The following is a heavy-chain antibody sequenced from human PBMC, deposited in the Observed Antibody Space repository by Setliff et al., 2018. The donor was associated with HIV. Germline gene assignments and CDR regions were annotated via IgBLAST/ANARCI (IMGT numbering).Heavy chain of an antibody. D-gene: IGHD3-16*02. CDR2: VYYSGST. Sequence: SETLSLTCTVSDSGTYYWGWIRQPPGKGLEWIGTVYYSGSTYYNPSLKSRVTISVDTSKNHFSLKLSSVTAADTAVYYCARTWEVSANDAFDIWGQGTKVTVSS. J-gene: IGHJ3*02. CDR1: DSGTYY. V-gene: IGHV4-39*02. CDR3: ARTWEVSANDAFDI.